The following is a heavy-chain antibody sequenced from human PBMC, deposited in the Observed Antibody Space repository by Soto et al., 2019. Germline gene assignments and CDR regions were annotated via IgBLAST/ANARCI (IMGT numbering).Heavy chain of an antibody. D-gene: IGHD3-3*01. CDR3: ARDGDYDFWSALGYYYYYGTDV. CDR2: IKQDGSEK. V-gene: IGHV3-7*01. J-gene: IGHJ6*02. CDR1: EFTFSSYW. Sequence: GSLRLSCAAPEFTFSSYWMSWVRQAPGKGLEGVANIKQDGSEKDYVDSVKGRFTISRDNAKNSLYLQMNSLRAEDTAVYYCARDGDYDFWSALGYYYYYGTDVWGQGTTVTVSS.